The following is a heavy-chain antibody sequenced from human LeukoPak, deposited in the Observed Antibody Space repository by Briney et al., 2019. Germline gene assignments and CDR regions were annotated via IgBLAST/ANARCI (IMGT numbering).Heavy chain of an antibody. CDR1: GFTFSSYS. CDR3: ARGIAAAGTWFDP. Sequence: GGSLRLSSAASGFTFSSYSMNWVRQAPGKGLEWVSSISSSSSYIYYADSVKGRFTISRDNAKNSLYLQMNSLRAEDTAVYYCARGIAAAGTWFDPWGQGTLVTVSS. V-gene: IGHV3-21*01. D-gene: IGHD6-13*01. CDR2: ISSSSSYI. J-gene: IGHJ5*02.